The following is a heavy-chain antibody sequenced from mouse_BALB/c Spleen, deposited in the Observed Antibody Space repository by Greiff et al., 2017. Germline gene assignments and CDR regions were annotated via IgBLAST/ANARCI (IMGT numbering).Heavy chain of an antibody. CDR3: ARGYYGRGMDY. CDR2: ISSGGGNT. V-gene: IGHV5-9*03. J-gene: IGHJ4*01. CDR1: GFTFSSYT. D-gene: IGHD1-1*01. Sequence: EVQLVESGGGLVKPGGSLKLSCAASGFTFSSYTMSWVRQTPEKRLEWVATISSGGGNTYYPDSVKGRFTISRDNAKNNLYLQMSSLRSEDTAMYYCARGYYGRGMDYWGQGTSVTVSS.